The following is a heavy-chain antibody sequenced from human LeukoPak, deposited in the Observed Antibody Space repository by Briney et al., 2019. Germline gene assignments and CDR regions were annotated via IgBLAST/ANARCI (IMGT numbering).Heavy chain of an antibody. CDR2: ISSDGSST. D-gene: IGHD6-13*01. CDR1: GFTFGNYW. Sequence: PGGSLRLSCAASGFTFGNYWMHGVRQAPGKGLVWVSRISSDGSSTSYADSVKGRFTISRDNAKNTLYLLMNSLRAEDTAVYYYATTITAAPRGWGQGTLVTVSS. J-gene: IGHJ4*02. V-gene: IGHV3-74*01. CDR3: ATTITAAPRG.